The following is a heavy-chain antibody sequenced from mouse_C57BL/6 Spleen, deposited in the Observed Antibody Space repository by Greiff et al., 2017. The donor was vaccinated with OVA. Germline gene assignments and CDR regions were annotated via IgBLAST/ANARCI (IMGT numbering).Heavy chain of an antibody. CDR1: GFTFSSYT. Sequence: DVHLVESGGGLVKPGGSLKLSCAASGFTFSSYTMSWVRQTPEKRLEWVATISGGGGNTYYPDSVKGRFTISRDNAKNTLYLQMSSLRSEDTALYYCARRNYGYDGGANFDYWGQGTTLTVSS. D-gene: IGHD2-2*01. V-gene: IGHV5-9*01. J-gene: IGHJ2*01. CDR2: ISGGGGNT. CDR3: ARRNYGYDGGANFDY.